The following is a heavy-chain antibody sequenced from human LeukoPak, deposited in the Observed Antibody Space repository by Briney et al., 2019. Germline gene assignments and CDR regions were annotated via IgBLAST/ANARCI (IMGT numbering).Heavy chain of an antibody. V-gene: IGHV3-15*05. J-gene: IGHJ4*02. Sequence: WRSLRLTCAASGYYINNDWMIWVRQAPGKGLEWVGRIKSKSAGGTIDYAEPVNGRFIIYRDDSKYTLYLQMNSLKTEDRAMYYCTLIKGWGSGTYYLDYWGQGTLVSVSS. CDR3: TLIKGWGSGTYYLDY. CDR2: IKSKSAGGTI. CDR1: GYYINNDW. D-gene: IGHD3-10*01.